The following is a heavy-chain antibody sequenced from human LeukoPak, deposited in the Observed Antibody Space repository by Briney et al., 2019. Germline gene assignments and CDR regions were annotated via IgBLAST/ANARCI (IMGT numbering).Heavy chain of an antibody. J-gene: IGHJ3*02. CDR3: ARDWDSSGYYYSFHAFDI. D-gene: IGHD3-22*01. Sequence: ASVKVSCKASGYTFTSYGISWVRQAPGQGLEWMGRIIPILGIANYAQKFQGRVTITADKSTSTAYMELSSLRSEDTAVYYCARDWDSSGYYYSFHAFDIWGQGTMVTVSS. CDR1: GYTFTSYG. V-gene: IGHV1-69*04. CDR2: IIPILGIA.